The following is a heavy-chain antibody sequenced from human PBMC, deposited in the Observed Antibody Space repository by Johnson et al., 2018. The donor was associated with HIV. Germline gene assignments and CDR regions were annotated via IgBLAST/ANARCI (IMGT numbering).Heavy chain of an antibody. CDR3: ALLRFLEWLLPGEAFDI. CDR2: ISYDGSNK. V-gene: IGHV3-30*04. Sequence: QVQLVESGGGVVQPGTSLRLSCAASGFTFRNYAMHWVRQAPGKGLEWVAVISYDGSNKYYADSVKGRFTISRDNSNNTLYLQMNRLRPEDTAVYNCALLRFLEWLLPGEAFDIWGQGTMVTVSS. CDR1: GFTFRNYA. J-gene: IGHJ3*02. D-gene: IGHD3-3*01.